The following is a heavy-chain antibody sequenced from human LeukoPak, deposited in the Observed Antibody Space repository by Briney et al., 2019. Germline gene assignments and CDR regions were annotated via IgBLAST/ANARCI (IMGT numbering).Heavy chain of an antibody. V-gene: IGHV4-59*01. D-gene: IGHD5-12*01. J-gene: IGHJ4*02. CDR1: GGSINSYF. CDR3: ARRELSGFPTSFDT. CDR2: IYYSGST. Sequence: SETLSLTCTVSGGSINSYFWSWIRQSPGKGLEWIGYIYYSGSTNYNPSLKSRLTISLDTSRTRFSLKLSSVTAADTAVYYCARRELSGFPTSFDTWGQGTLVTVSS.